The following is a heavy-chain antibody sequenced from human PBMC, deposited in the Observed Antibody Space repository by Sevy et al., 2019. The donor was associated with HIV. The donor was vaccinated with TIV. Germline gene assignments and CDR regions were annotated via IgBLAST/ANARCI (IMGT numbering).Heavy chain of an antibody. CDR1: GYTFTGYY. Sequence: ASVKVSCKASGYTFTGYYMHWVRQAPGQVLEWMGWINPNSGGTNYAQKFQGWVTMTRDTSISTAYMELSRLRSDDTAVYYCARGHSSGWLTRGGAFDIWGQGTMVTVSS. CDR3: ARGHSSGWLTRGGAFDI. D-gene: IGHD6-19*01. CDR2: INPNSGGT. V-gene: IGHV1-2*04. J-gene: IGHJ3*02.